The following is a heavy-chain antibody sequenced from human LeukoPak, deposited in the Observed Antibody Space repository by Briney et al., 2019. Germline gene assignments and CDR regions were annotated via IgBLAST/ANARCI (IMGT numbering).Heavy chain of an antibody. Sequence: GGSLRLSCAASGSTFSDFYMSWLRQAPGKGLEWVSYISSSGSTMYYADSVKGRFTISRDNAKNSLYLQMNSLRADDTAVYYCANFWSGYSPFDYWGQGTLVTVSS. D-gene: IGHD3-3*01. CDR2: ISSSGSTM. J-gene: IGHJ4*02. CDR3: ANFWSGYSPFDY. V-gene: IGHV3-11*04. CDR1: GSTFSDFY.